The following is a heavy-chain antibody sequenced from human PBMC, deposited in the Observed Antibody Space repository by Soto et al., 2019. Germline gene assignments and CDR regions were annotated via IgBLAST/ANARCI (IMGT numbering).Heavy chain of an antibody. Sequence: SETLSLTCNVSGCSILSWIRQPPGKGLEWIGYIYNTGSTNYNTSLKSRATISVDMSKNQFSLKLRSVTAADTAVYYCARILGGRQRFDYWGQVILVTLSS. CDR2: IYNTGST. CDR3: ARILGGRQRFDY. J-gene: IGHJ4*02. CDR1: GCSI. D-gene: IGHD6-25*01. V-gene: IGHV4-59*01.